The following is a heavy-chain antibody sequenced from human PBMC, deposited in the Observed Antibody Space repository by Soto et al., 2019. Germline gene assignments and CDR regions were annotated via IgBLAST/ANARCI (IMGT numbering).Heavy chain of an antibody. CDR2: ISGSGGST. J-gene: IGHJ4*02. Sequence: GGSLRLSCAASGFTFSSYAMSWVRQAPGKGLEWVAAISGSGGSTYYADSVKGRFTISRDNSKNTLYLQMNSLRAEDTAVYYCAKDMDYVFWSGFDYWGQGTLVTVSS. CDR3: AKDMDYVFWSGFDY. CDR1: GFTFSSYA. D-gene: IGHD3-3*01. V-gene: IGHV3-23*01.